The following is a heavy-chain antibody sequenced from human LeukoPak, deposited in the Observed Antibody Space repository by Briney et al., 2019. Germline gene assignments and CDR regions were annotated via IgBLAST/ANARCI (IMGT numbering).Heavy chain of an antibody. Sequence: GGSLRLSCAASGFTFSSYAMHWVRQAPGKGLEWVAVISYDGSNKYYADSVKGRFTISRDNSKNTLYLQMNSLRAEDTAVYYCASEKLTAADYMDVWGKGTTVTISS. V-gene: IGHV3-30*04. D-gene: IGHD6-13*01. CDR1: GFTFSSYA. J-gene: IGHJ6*03. CDR2: ISYDGSNK. CDR3: ASEKLTAADYMDV.